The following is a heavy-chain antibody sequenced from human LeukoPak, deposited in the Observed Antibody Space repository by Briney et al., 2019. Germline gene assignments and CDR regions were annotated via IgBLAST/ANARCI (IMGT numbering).Heavy chain of an antibody. CDR2: IYTSGST. J-gene: IGHJ3*02. CDR1: GGSISSYY. CDR3: ARDSYDYNWNYSAFDI. Sequence: SQTLSLTCTVSGGSISSYYWSWIRQPAGKGLEWIGRIYTSGSTNYNPSLKSRVTISVDTSKNQFSLKLSSVTAADTAVYYCARDSYDYNWNYSAFDIWGQGTMVTVSS. D-gene: IGHD1-7*01. V-gene: IGHV4-4*07.